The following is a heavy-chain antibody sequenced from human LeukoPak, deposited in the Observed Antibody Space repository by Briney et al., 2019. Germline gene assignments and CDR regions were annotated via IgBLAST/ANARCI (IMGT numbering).Heavy chain of an antibody. J-gene: IGHJ4*02. CDR2: INHSGST. CDR1: GGSFSGYY. V-gene: IGHV4-34*01. Sequence: SETLSLTCAVYGGSFSGYYWSWIRPPPGKGLEWIGEINHSGSTNYNPSLKSRVTISVDTSKNQFSLKLSSVTAADTAVYYCARGVLDYDFWSGYSETFDYWGQGTLVTVSS. CDR3: ARGVLDYDFWSGYSETFDY. D-gene: IGHD3-3*01.